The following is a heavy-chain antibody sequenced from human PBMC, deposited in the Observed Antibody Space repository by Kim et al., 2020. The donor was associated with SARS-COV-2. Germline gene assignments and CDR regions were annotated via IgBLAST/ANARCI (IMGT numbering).Heavy chain of an antibody. CDR1: GGSLSSSSYY. CDR3: ARGAYSSGWYPLNEYFQH. J-gene: IGHJ1*01. Sequence: SETLSLTCTVSGGSLSSSSYYWGWIRQPPGKGLEWIGSMYYSGSTYYNPSLKSRVTISVDTSKNQFSLKLSSVTAADTAVYYCARGAYSSGWYPLNEYFQHWGQGTLVTVSS. D-gene: IGHD6-19*01. V-gene: IGHV4-39*01. CDR2: MYYSGST.